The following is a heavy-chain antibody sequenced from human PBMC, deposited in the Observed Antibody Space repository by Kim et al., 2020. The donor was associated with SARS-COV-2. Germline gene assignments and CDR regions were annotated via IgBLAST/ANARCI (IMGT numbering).Heavy chain of an antibody. J-gene: IGHJ4*02. CDR2: ISGSGGST. CDR3: AKDAGTLLGFGEASYFDY. Sequence: GGSLRLSCAASGFTFSSYAMSWVRQAPGKGLEWVSAISGSGGSTYYADSVKGRFTISRDNSKNTLYLQMNSLRAEDTAVYYCAKDAGTLLGFGEASYFDYWGQGTLVTVSS. CDR1: GFTFSSYA. D-gene: IGHD3-10*01. V-gene: IGHV3-23*01.